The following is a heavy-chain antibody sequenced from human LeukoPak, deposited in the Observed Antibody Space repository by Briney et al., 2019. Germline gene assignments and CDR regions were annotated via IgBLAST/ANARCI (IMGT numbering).Heavy chain of an antibody. J-gene: IGHJ5*02. CDR3: AKDGFIYSGSTINWFDP. Sequence: PGGSLRLSCAASGFTFSSYAMSWVRQAPGKGLEWVAVISYDGSNKYYADSVKGRFTISRDNSKNTLYLQMNSLRAEDTAVYYCAKDGFIYSGSTINWFDPWGQGTLVTVSS. CDR2: ISYDGSNK. V-gene: IGHV3-30*18. CDR1: GFTFSSYA. D-gene: IGHD1-26*01.